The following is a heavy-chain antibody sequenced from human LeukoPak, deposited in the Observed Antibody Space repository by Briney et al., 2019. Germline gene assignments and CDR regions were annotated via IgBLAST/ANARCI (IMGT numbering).Heavy chain of an antibody. CDR2: ISWDSGSI. CDR1: GFTFDDYA. D-gene: IGHD3-10*01. Sequence: GGSLRLSCAASGFTFDDYAMHWVRQAPGKGLEWVSGISWDSGSIGYADSVKGRFTISRDNAKNSLYLQMNSLRAEDTALYYCAKVAEGYYYGSGSYYYFDYWGQGTLVTVSS. CDR3: AKVAEGYYYGSGSYYYFDY. J-gene: IGHJ4*02. V-gene: IGHV3-9*01.